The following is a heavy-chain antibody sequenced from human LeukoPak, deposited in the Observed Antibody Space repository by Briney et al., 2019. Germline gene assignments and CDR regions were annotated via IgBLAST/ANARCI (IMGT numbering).Heavy chain of an antibody. Sequence: GGSLRLSCAASGFTFSDYYMSWIRQAPGKGLEWVSYISTSGGTIYAESVKGRFTISRDNTKNSVYLQMNSLRAEDTAVYYCARGPPQHYYGMDVWGQGTTVTVSS. D-gene: IGHD6-13*01. V-gene: IGHV3-11*01. CDR1: GFTFSDYY. CDR3: ARGPPQHYYGMDV. CDR2: ISTSGGTI. J-gene: IGHJ6*02.